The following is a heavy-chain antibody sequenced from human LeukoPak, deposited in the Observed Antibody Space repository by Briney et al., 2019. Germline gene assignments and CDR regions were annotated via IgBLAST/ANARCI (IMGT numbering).Heavy chain of an antibody. CDR3: ARTSMIDY. J-gene: IGHJ4*02. D-gene: IGHD2/OR15-2a*01. V-gene: IGHV5-51*01. CDR2: IYPGDSDT. Sequence: GESLKISCKASGYSFTSYWIAWVRQMPGKGLEWMGSIYPGDSDTRYSPSFQGQVTISADKSISTARLQWRRLKDTAPAIYYCARTSMIDYWGQGTLVTVSS. CDR1: GYSFTSYW.